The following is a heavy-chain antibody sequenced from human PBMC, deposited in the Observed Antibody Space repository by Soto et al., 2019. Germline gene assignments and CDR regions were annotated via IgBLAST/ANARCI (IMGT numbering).Heavy chain of an antibody. CDR1: GYTFTSYG. J-gene: IGHJ6*02. V-gene: IGHV1-18*01. CDR2: ISAYNGNT. CDR3: AGPLTHRSPYDYGNKGLPDYYGMDV. Sequence: ASVKVSCKASGYTFTSYGISWVRQAPGQGLEWMGWISAYNGNTNYAQKLQGRVTMTTDTSTSTAYMELRSLRSDDTAVYYCAGPLTHRSPYDYGNKGLPDYYGMDVWGQGTTVTVSS. D-gene: IGHD4-4*01.